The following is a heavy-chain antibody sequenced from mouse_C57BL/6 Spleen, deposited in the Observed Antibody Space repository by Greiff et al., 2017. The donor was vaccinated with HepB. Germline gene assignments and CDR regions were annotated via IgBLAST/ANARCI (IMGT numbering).Heavy chain of an antibody. CDR1: GYAFSDYW. CDR2: IYPGDGST. V-gene: IGHV1-80*01. D-gene: IGHD3-3*01. J-gene: IGHJ3*01. Sequence: VQLQQSGAELVKPGASVKISCKASGYAFSDYWMNWVKQRPGKGLEWIGLIYPGDGSTNFNGKFKGKATLTADKSSSTAYIQLSSLTSEDSAVYFCARGTSFAYWGQGTLVTVSA. CDR3: ARGTSFAY.